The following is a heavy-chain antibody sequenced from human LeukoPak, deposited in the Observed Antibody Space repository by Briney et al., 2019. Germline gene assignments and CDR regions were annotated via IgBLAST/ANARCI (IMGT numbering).Heavy chain of an antibody. CDR1: GFTFSSYS. CDR2: ISSSSSYI. CDR3: ARDLIWFGEENWFDP. J-gene: IGHJ5*02. V-gene: IGHV3-21*01. D-gene: IGHD3-10*01. Sequence: GGSLRLSCAASGFTFSSYSMNWVRQAPGKGLEWVSSISSSSSYIYYADSVKGRFTISRDNAKNLLYLQMNSLRAEDTAVYYCARDLIWFGEENWFDPWGQGTLVTGSS.